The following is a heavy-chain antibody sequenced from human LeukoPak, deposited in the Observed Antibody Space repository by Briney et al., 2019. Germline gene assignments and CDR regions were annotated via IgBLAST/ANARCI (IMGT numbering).Heavy chain of an antibody. CDR3: TTEDIVATVAPGY. CDR1: GFTFSNAW. Sequence: SGGSLRLSCAASGFTFSNAWMSWVRQAPGKGLEWVGRIKSKTDGGTTDYAAPVKGRFTISRDDSKNTLYLQMNSLKTEDTAVYYCTTEDIVATVAPGYWGQGTLVTVSS. V-gene: IGHV3-15*01. CDR2: IKSKTDGGTT. D-gene: IGHD5-12*01. J-gene: IGHJ4*02.